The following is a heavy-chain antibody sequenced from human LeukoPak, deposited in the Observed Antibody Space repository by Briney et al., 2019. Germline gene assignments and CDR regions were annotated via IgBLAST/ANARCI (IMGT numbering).Heavy chain of an antibody. CDR2: IYYSGTM. D-gene: IGHD2-2*02. V-gene: IGHV4-30-4*08. Sequence: KPSETLSLTCTVSGGSISNGDYYWSWIRQPPGKGLEWIGYIYYSGTMYYNPSLKSRLTMSVDTSKNQFSLKLSSVTAADTAVYYCARAPYYSPLYCSSASCYSFNGLDIWGQGTKVTVSS. CDR1: GGSISNGDYY. J-gene: IGHJ3*02. CDR3: ARAPYYSPLYCSSASCYSFNGLDI.